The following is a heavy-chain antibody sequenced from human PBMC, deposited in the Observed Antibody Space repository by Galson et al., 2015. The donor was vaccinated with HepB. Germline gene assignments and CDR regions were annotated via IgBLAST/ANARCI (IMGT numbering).Heavy chain of an antibody. V-gene: IGHV1-18*01. Sequence: SVKVSCKASGYSFSNYGLSWIRQAPGPGPEWMGWFSGYDGSTNYAQKFQGRVTMTADASTGTAYLELRNLRSDDTAVYYCARDSRLELRLNNYFSYGMDVWGQGSAVTVSS. CDR2: FSGYDGST. J-gene: IGHJ6*02. D-gene: IGHD1-1*01. CDR3: ARDSRLELRLNNYFSYGMDV. CDR1: GYSFSNYG.